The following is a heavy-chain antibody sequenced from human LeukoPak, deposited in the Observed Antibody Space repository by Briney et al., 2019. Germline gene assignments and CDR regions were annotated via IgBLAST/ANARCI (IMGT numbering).Heavy chain of an antibody. Sequence: PSETLSLTCTVSGGSISSYYWSWIRQPPGKGLEWIGYIYYGGSTNYNPSLKSRVTISVDTSKNQFSLKLSSVTAADTAVYYCARRKYYYDSSGYTSYFDYWGQGTLVTVSS. CDR2: IYYGGST. V-gene: IGHV4-59*08. J-gene: IGHJ4*02. CDR1: GGSISSYY. D-gene: IGHD3-22*01. CDR3: ARRKYYYDSSGYTSYFDY.